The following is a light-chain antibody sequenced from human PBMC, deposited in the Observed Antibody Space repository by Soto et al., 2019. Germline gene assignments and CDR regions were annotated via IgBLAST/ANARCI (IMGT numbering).Light chain of an antibody. CDR3: QQYYIYPWT. J-gene: IGKJ1*01. CDR1: QGISSY. V-gene: IGKV1-8*01. CDR2: AAS. Sequence: AIRMTQSPSSLSASTGDRVTITCRASQGISSYLAWYQQKPGKAPKLLIYAASTLQSGVPSRLSGSGSGTDFTLTISGLQSDDFATYYCQQYYIYPWTFGPGTKVEIK.